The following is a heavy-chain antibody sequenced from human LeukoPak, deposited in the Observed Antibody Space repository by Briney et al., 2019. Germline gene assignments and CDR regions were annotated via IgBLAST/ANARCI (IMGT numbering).Heavy chain of an antibody. Sequence: TSETLSLTCTVSGGSISSYYWSWIRQPPGKGLEWIGYIYYSGSTNYNPSLKSRVTISVDTSKNQFSLKLSSVTAADTAVYYCARVLRYFHKAAPYNWFDPWGQGTLVTVSS. J-gene: IGHJ5*02. CDR3: ARVLRYFHKAAPYNWFDP. D-gene: IGHD3-9*01. CDR1: GGSISSYY. V-gene: IGHV4-59*01. CDR2: IYYSGST.